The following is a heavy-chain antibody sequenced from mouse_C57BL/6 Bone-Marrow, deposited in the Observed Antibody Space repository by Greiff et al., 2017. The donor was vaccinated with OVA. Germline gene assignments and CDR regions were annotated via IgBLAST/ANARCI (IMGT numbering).Heavy chain of an antibody. CDR2: IYPGGGYT. V-gene: IGHV1-63*01. CDR1: GYTFTNYW. CDR3: ARGMDYGTLDY. Sequence: VQLQQSGAELVRPGPSVKMSCKASGYTFTNYWIGWAKQRPGHGLEWIGDIYPGGGYTNYNEKFKGKATLTADKSSSTAYMQFSSLTSEDSAIYYCARGMDYGTLDYWGQGTTLTVSS. D-gene: IGHD1-1*01. J-gene: IGHJ2*01.